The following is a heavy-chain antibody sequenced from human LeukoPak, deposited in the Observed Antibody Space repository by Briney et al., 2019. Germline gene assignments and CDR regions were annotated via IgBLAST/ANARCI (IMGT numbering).Heavy chain of an antibody. CDR2: IYYSGST. J-gene: IGHJ5*02. V-gene: IGHV4-59*12. D-gene: IGHD2-2*01. CDR3: ARVSKVHWFDP. CDR1: GGSISSYY. Sequence: KTSETLSLTCTVSGGSISSYYWSWIRQPPGKGLEWIGYIYYSGSTYYNPSLKSRVTISVDTSKNQFSLKLSSVTAADTAVYYCARVSKVHWFDPWGQGTLVTVSS.